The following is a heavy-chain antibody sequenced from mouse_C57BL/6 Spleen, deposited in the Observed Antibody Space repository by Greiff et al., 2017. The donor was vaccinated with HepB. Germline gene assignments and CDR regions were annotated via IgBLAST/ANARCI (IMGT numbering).Heavy chain of an antibody. CDR3: VRTPHYGSSSVYAMDY. J-gene: IGHJ4*01. CDR2: IRSKSSNYAT. D-gene: IGHD1-1*01. CDR1: GFTFNTYA. V-gene: IGHV10-3*01. Sequence: EVKLVESGGGLVQPKGSLKLSCAASGFTFNTYAMHWVRQAPGKGLEWVARIRSKSSNYATYYADSVKDRFTISRDDSQSMLYLQMNNLKTEDTAMYYCVRTPHYGSSSVYAMDYWGQGTSVTVSS.